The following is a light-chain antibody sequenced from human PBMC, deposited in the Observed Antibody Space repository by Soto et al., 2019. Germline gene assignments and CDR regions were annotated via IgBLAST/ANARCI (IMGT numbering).Light chain of an antibody. Sequence: DVPMTQSPSSLSASVGDRVTITCRASQSISSYLNWYQQKPGKAPKLLIYAASSLQSGVPSRFSGSGSETDFTLTISSLQPVDFATYYCQQSYSTPRTFGQGTKLEIK. V-gene: IGKV1-39*01. CDR1: QSISSY. J-gene: IGKJ2*01. CDR3: QQSYSTPRT. CDR2: AAS.